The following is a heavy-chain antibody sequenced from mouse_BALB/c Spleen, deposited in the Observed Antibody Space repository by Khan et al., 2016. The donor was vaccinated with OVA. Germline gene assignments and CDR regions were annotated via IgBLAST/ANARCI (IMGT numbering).Heavy chain of an antibody. CDR2: ISSGGDYT. J-gene: IGHJ3*01. V-gene: IGHV5-6*01. CDR1: GFSFSSYS. Sequence: EVELVESGGDLVRPGGSLKLSCAASGFSFSSYSMSWVRQTPDKRLEWVATISSGGDYTYYPDSVKGRFTITRDTAKNTLYLHMSSLKSEDTAIYNCASYLTGSFAYWGQGTMVTVSA. D-gene: IGHD4-1*01. CDR3: ASYLTGSFAY.